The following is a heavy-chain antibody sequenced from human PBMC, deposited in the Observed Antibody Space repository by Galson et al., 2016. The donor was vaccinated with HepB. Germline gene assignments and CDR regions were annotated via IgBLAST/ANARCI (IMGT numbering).Heavy chain of an antibody. Sequence: SLRLSCAASGFTFSSYGMHWARQAPGKGLEWVAVIWYDGTNKYYADSVKGRFTISRDNSKNTLSLQMNSLRAEDTAVHYCAKDQVDTWNVVGMDVWGQGTTVTVSS. CDR2: IWYDGTNK. D-gene: IGHD2-21*01. CDR1: GFTFSSYG. J-gene: IGHJ6*02. V-gene: IGHV3-33*06. CDR3: AKDQVDTWNVVGMDV.